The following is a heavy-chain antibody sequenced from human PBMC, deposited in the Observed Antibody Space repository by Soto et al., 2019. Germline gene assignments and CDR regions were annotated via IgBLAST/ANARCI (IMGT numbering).Heavy chain of an antibody. J-gene: IGHJ5*02. CDR1: GVDFRGSY. D-gene: IGHD3-10*01. CDR2: ISDTGRTI. CDR3: AGSKEGKIVGLRWLDP. V-gene: IGHV3-11*01. Sequence: GGSLRLSCVGSGVDFRGSYMNWIRQAPGKGLEWISYISDTGRTIHYADSVKGRFVISRDNSRDSLYLQMNDLRADGTAIYYCAGSKEGKIVGLRWLDPWGQGTRVTVSS.